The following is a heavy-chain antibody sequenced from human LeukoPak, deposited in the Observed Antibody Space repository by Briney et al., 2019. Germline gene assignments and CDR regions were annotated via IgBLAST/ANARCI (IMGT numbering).Heavy chain of an antibody. Sequence: GESLKISCKGSGYSFTSYWIGWVRQMPGKGLEWMGIIYPGDSNTRYSPSFQGQVTISADKSINTAYLQWSSLKASDTAIYYCARRDAYSSGWADFDYWGQGTQVTVPS. D-gene: IGHD6-19*01. CDR1: GYSFTSYW. CDR3: ARRDAYSSGWADFDY. CDR2: IYPGDSNT. V-gene: IGHV5-51*01. J-gene: IGHJ4*02.